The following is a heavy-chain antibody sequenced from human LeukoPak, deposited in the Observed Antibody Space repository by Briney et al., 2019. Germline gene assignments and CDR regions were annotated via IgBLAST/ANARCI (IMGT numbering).Heavy chain of an antibody. CDR3: ARHLESGGGAFDI. Sequence: GEALKISCKGSGYSFTSYLIGWVRQMPGKGVGWMGSIYPRDSDTRYSPSFQGQVTISAEKSISTAYLQWSSLKASDTAMYYCARHLESGGGAFDIWGQGTMVTVSS. D-gene: IGHD2-15*01. CDR1: GYSFTSYL. CDR2: IYPRDSDT. J-gene: IGHJ3*02. V-gene: IGHV5-51*01.